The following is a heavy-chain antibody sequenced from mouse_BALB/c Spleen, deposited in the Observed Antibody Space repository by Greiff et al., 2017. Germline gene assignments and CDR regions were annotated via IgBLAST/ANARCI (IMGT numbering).Heavy chain of an antibody. CDR3: ARDRNDGAWFAY. CDR2: IDTSDSYT. D-gene: IGHD1-2*01. Sequence: VKLQQPGAELVMPGASVKMSCKASGYTFTDYWMHWVKQRPGQGLEWIGAIDTSDSYTSYNQKFKGKATLTVDESSSTAYMQLSSLTSEDSAVYYCARDRNDGAWFAYWGQGTLVTVSA. J-gene: IGHJ3*01. V-gene: IGHV1-69*01. CDR1: GYTFTDYW.